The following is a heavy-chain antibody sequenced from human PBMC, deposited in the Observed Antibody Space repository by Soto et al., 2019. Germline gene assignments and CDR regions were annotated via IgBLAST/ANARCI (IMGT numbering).Heavy chain of an antibody. CDR3: ARAPRGNYGYPTYFDY. Sequence: SETLSLTCTVSGGSISSYYCSWIRQPPGKGLEWIGYIYYSGSTNYNPSLKSRVTISVDTSKNQFSLKLSSVTAADTAVYYCARAPRGNYGYPTYFDYCGQGPLVTVST. CDR2: IYYSGST. V-gene: IGHV4-59*01. D-gene: IGHD3-10*01. CDR1: GGSISSYY. J-gene: IGHJ4*02.